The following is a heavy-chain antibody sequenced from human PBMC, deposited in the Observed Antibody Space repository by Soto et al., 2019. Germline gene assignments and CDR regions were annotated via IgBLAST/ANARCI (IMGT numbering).Heavy chain of an antibody. V-gene: IGHV4-59*01. CDR1: GVSISSYY. CDR2: ISYGGST. D-gene: IGHD3-3*01. CDR3: ARGLFDFWSGWDY. J-gene: IGHJ4*02. Sequence: SETLSLSCTVSGVSISSYYWYWIRQPPGKGLEWIGYISYGGSTNYNPSLKSRVTISVDTSKNQFSLKLTSVTAADTAVYYCARGLFDFWSGWDYWGQGTLVTVSS.